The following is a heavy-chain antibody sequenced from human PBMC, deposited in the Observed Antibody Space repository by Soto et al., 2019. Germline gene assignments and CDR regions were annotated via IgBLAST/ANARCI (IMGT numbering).Heavy chain of an antibody. CDR1: GFTFSSYW. V-gene: IGHV3-74*01. D-gene: IGHD6-13*01. CDR2: INSDGSST. Sequence: QPGGSLRLSCAASGFTFSSYWMHWVRQAPGKGLVWVSRINSDGSSTSYADSVKGRFTISRDNAKNTLYLQMNSLRAEDTAVYYCARQQLVRYYYYGMDVSGQATTVTVSS. J-gene: IGHJ6*02. CDR3: ARQQLVRYYYYGMDV.